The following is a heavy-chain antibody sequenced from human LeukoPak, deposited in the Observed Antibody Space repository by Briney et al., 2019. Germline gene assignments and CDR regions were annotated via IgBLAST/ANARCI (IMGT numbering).Heavy chain of an antibody. CDR2: IYHNGTP. CDR3: ATAPILRGEGGEHYKYGMDV. Sequence: PSETLSLTCAVSVGSINSDNWWSWVRQSPGKGLEWIGEIYHNGTPNYNPSLKSRVTISADTFKNHFSLKMTSVTAADTAVYYCATAPILRGEGGEHYKYGMDVWGQGTTVIVSS. D-gene: IGHD2-2*02. J-gene: IGHJ6*02. CDR1: VGSINSDNW. V-gene: IGHV4-4*02.